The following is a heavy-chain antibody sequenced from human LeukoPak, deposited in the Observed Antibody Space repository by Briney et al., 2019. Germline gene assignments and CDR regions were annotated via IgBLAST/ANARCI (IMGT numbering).Heavy chain of an antibody. J-gene: IGHJ5*02. CDR1: GFTFSSYH. Sequence: GASVKVSCKAFGFTFSSYHIHWVRRAPGQGLEWMGIIKPRDDSTIYAQKFQGRVTITADKSTSTAYMELSSLRSEDTAVYYCARGYCSSTSCRSFDPWGQGTLVTVSS. D-gene: IGHD2-2*01. V-gene: IGHV1-46*01. CDR3: ARGYCSSTSCRSFDP. CDR2: IKPRDDST.